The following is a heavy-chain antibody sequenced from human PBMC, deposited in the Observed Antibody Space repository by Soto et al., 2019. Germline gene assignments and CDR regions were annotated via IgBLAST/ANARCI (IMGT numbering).Heavy chain of an antibody. J-gene: IGHJ4*02. CDR3: ASTYCSGGSCYWTNFDY. CDR2: IIPIFGTA. V-gene: IGHV1-69*06. D-gene: IGHD2-15*01. CDR1: GYIFTGHY. Sequence: SVKVSCKTSGYIFTGHYMYWVRQAPGQGLEWMGGIIPIFGTANYAQKFQGRVTITADKSTSTAYMELSSLRSEDTAVYYCASTYCSGGSCYWTNFDYWGQGTLVTVSS.